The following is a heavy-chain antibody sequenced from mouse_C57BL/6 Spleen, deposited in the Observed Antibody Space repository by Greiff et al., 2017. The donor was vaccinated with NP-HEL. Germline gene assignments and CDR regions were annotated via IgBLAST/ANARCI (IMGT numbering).Heavy chain of an antibody. D-gene: IGHD1-1*02. CDR1: GFTFSDYY. CDR2: INYDGSST. CDR3: TRLWPVFYYYAMDY. J-gene: IGHJ4*01. Sequence: EVMLVESEGGLVQPGSSMKLSCTASGFTFSDYYMAWVRQVPEKGLEWVANINYDGSSTYYLDSLKSRFIISRDNAKNILYLQMSSLTSEDTATYYGTRLWPVFYYYAMDYWGQGTSVTVSS. V-gene: IGHV5-16*01.